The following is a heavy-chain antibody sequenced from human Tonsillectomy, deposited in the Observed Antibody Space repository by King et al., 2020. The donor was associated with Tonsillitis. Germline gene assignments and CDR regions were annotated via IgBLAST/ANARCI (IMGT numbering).Heavy chain of an antibody. CDR2: IIPIFGTA. D-gene: IGHD3-22*01. CDR1: GGTFSSYA. CDR3: ARDLRNYYDSSGYYHGTRRGYFDY. J-gene: IGHJ4*02. Sequence: QLVQSGAEVKKPGSSVKVSCKASGGTFSSYAISWVRQAPGQGLEWMGGIIPIFGTANYAQKFQGRVTITADESTSTAYMELSSLRSEDTAVYYCARDLRNYYDSSGYYHGTRRGYFDYWGQGTLVTVSS. V-gene: IGHV1-69*12.